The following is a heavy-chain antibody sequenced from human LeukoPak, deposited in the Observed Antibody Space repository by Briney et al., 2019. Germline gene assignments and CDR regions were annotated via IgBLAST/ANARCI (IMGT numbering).Heavy chain of an antibody. CDR1: GFTFSSYG. Sequence: GGSLRLSCAASGFTFSSYGMHWVRQAPGKGLEWVAFIRYDGSNKYYADSVKGRFTISRDNSKNTLYLQMNSLRAEDTAVYYCAKGPGIAAATHFDYWGQGTLVTVSS. D-gene: IGHD6-13*01. J-gene: IGHJ4*02. V-gene: IGHV3-30*02. CDR2: IRYDGSNK. CDR3: AKGPGIAAATHFDY.